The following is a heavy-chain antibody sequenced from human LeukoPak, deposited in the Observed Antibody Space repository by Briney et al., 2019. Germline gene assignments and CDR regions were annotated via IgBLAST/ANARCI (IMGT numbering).Heavy chain of an antibody. Sequence: GGSLRLSCAASGFTFSSYAMHWVRQAPGKGLEWVAVISYDGSNKYYADSVKGRFTISRDNSKNTLYLQMNSLRAKDTAVYYCAREGTSCYMADCSGEFDYWGQGTLDTVSS. D-gene: IGHD2-2*02. V-gene: IGHV3-30*01. J-gene: IGHJ4*02. CDR1: GFTFSSYA. CDR3: AREGTSCYMADCSGEFDY. CDR2: ISYDGSNK.